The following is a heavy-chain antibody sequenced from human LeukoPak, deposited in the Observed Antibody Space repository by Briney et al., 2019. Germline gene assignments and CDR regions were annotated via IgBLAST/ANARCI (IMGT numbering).Heavy chain of an antibody. CDR3: ARDFSGSYPTAFDY. CDR1: GGSISPYY. CDR2: IYYSGST. Sequence: SETLSLTCTVSGGSISPYYWSWIRQPPGKGLEWIGYIYYSGSTNYNPSLKSRVTISVDTSKNQFSLKLSSVTAADTAVYYCARDFSGSYPTAFDYWGQGTLVTVSS. D-gene: IGHD1-26*01. V-gene: IGHV4-59*12. J-gene: IGHJ4*02.